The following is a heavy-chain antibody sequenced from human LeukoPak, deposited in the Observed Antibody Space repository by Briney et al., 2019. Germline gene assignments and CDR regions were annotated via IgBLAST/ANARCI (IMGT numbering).Heavy chain of an antibody. V-gene: IGHV3-9*01. D-gene: IGHD6-13*01. Sequence: GGSLRLSCAASGFRFDDYAMHWVRQAPGKGLEWVSGISWDSAAIGYADSVRGRFTLSRYNAKTSLFLQMSSLRVEDTALYYCTKRARMGIAAAGDGFHIWGQGTMVTVSS. CDR3: TKRARMGIAAAGDGFHI. CDR1: GFRFDDYA. J-gene: IGHJ3*02. CDR2: ISWDSAAI.